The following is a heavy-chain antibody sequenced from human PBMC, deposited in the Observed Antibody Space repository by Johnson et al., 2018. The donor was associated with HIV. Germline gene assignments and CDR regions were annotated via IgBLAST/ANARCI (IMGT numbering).Heavy chain of an antibody. J-gene: IGHJ3*01. CDR2: INWNGGST. D-gene: IGHD1-26*01. V-gene: IGHV3-20*04. Sequence: VQLVESGGGVVRPGGSLRLSCAASGFTFDDYGMSWVRQAPGKGLEWVSGINWNGGSTGYADSVQGRFTISRDNAKSTLHLQMNSLSAEDSAIYYCASTRVGTTSHNAFQVWGRGTMVTVSS. CDR3: ASTRVGTTSHNAFQV. CDR1: GFTFDDYG.